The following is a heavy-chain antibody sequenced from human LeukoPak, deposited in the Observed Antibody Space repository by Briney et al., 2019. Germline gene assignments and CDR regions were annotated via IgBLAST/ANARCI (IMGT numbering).Heavy chain of an antibody. Sequence: GGSLRLSCAASGFTFSSYGMHWVRQAPGKGLEWVAVIWYDGSNKYYADSVKGRFTISRDNSKNTLYLQMNSLRAEDTAVYYCARAGGLNSSSWSRYYYYYMDVWGKGTTVTVSS. CDR3: ARAGGLNSSSWSRYYYYYMDV. CDR1: GFTFSSYG. V-gene: IGHV3-33*01. CDR2: IWYDGSNK. D-gene: IGHD6-13*01. J-gene: IGHJ6*03.